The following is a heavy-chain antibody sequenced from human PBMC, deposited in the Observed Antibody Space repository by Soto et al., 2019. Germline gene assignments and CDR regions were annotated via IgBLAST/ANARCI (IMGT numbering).Heavy chain of an antibody. J-gene: IGHJ4*02. CDR3: AKDLFFRPDY. Sequence: EVQLLESGGGLVQPGGSLRLSCAASGFTFSSYAMSWVRQAPGKGLEWVSAISGTGGSTYYADSVKGRFTISRDNSKNPLYLQMNSLRAEDTALYYCAKDLFFRPDYWGQGTLVTVSS. D-gene: IGHD3-3*01. CDR1: GFTFSSYA. V-gene: IGHV3-23*01. CDR2: ISGTGGST.